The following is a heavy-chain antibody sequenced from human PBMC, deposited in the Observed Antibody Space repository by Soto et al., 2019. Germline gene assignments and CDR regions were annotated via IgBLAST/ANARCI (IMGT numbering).Heavy chain of an antibody. J-gene: IGHJ5*02. CDR3: ARENCSSTSCFDNWFDP. CDR2: VSYSGNI. CDR1: GGSISNYY. D-gene: IGHD2-2*01. V-gene: IGHV4-59*01. Sequence: SETLSLTCTVSGGSISNYYWNWIRQSPGKGLEWIGYVSYSGNINYSPSLKSRVTISVDTSKNQFYLKLSIVSAADTAVYYCARENCSSTSCFDNWFDPWGQGTLVTVSS.